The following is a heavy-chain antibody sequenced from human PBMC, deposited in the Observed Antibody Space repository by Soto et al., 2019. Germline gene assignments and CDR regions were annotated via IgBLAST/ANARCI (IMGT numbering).Heavy chain of an antibody. D-gene: IGHD2-2*01. V-gene: IGHV3-33*01. CDR1: GFTFSSYG. J-gene: IGHJ4*02. CDR2: IWYDGSNK. CDR3: AGCSSTSCYYLY. Sequence: GGSLRLSCAASGFTFSSYGMHWVRQAPGKGLEWVAVIWYDGSNKYYADSVKGRFTISRDNSKNTLYLQMNSLRAEDTAVYYCAGCSSTSCYYLYWGQGTLVTVSS.